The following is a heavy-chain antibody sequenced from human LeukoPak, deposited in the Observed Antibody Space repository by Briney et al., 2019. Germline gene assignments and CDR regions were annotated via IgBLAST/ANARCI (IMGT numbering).Heavy chain of an antibody. CDR1: GYTYTSHW. CDR3: ARQGVLASVTSISSFDS. J-gene: IGHJ5*01. Sequence: ESLKISCKASGYTYTSHWIAWVRQMPGKGLEWIGIIYPGDSDTRYSPSFQGQVTMSVEKSISTAYLQWSSLKASDTAMYYCARQGVLASVTSISSFDSWGQGTLVTISS. V-gene: IGHV5-51*01. CDR2: IYPGDSDT. D-gene: IGHD4-17*01.